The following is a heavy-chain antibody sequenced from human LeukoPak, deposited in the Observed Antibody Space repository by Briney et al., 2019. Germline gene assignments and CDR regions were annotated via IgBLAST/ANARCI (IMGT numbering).Heavy chain of an antibody. CDR3: ARTDCSGSSCYKIYYFDY. D-gene: IGHD2-15*01. J-gene: IGHJ4*02. CDR2: ISYDGSNK. V-gene: IGHV3-30*04. CDR1: GFTFSSYA. Sequence: GSLRLSCAASGFTFSSYAMHWVRQAPGKGLEWVAVISYDGSNKYYADSVKGRFTISRDNSKNTLYLQMNSLRAEDTAVYYCARTDCSGSSCYKIYYFDYWGQRTLVTVSS.